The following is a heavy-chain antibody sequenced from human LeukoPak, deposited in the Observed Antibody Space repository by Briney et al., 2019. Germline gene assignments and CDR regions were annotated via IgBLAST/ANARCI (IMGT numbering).Heavy chain of an antibody. V-gene: IGHV4-34*01. CDR3: ASYGDYSNFDY. CDR2: INHSGST. CDR1: GFTFSNAW. D-gene: IGHD4-17*01. J-gene: IGHJ4*02. Sequence: KSGGSLRLSCAASGFTFSNAWMSWVRQPPGKGLEWIGEINHSGSTNYNPSLKSRVTISVDTSKNQFSLKLSSVTAADTAVYYCASYGDYSNFDYWGQGTLVTVSS.